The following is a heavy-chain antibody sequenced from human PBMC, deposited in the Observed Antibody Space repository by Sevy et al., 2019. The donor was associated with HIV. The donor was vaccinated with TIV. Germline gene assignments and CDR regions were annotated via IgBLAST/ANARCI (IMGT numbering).Heavy chain of an antibody. D-gene: IGHD1-26*01. V-gene: IGHV3-30*14. CDR1: GFTFSSYT. CDR3: ARDLALSGSYSWLAY. J-gene: IGHJ4*02. Sequence: GGSLRLSCAASGFTFSSYTMHWVRQAPGKGLEWVAFISYDGSRKYYADSVKGRFTISRDNSKITLYLQMNNLRAEDMDVFYCARDLALSGSYSWLAYWGQGTLVTVSS. CDR2: ISYDGSRK.